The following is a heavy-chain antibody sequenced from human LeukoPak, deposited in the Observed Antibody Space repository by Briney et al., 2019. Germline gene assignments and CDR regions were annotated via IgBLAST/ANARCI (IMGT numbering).Heavy chain of an antibody. J-gene: IGHJ4*02. V-gene: IGHV1-18*01. CDR3: ARIIYYGSGSYYSYFDY. Sequence: ASVKVSCKASGYTFTSYGISWVRQAPGQGLEWMGWISAYNGNTNYAQKLQGGVTMTTDTSTSTAYMELRSLRSDDTAVYYCARIIYYGSGSYYSYFDYWGQGTLVTVSS. CDR2: ISAYNGNT. CDR1: GYTFTSYG. D-gene: IGHD3-10*01.